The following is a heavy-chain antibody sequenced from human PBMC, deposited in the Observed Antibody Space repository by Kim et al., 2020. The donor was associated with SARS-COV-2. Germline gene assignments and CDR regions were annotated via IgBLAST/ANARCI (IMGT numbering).Heavy chain of an antibody. CDR1: GFTFSNYA. V-gene: IGHV3-23*03. CDR2: IYSGYDYT. CDR3: AKSGTYDVPTHRLHFEH. Sequence: GGSLRLSCAASGFTFSNYAMSWVRQAPGKGLEWVSVIYSGYDYTYYADSVKGRFSISRDNSKDTLYLQMNSLRGEDTAIYYCAKSGTYDVPTHRLHFEHWGQGTLVSVSS. D-gene: IGHD3-10*02. J-gene: IGHJ4*02.